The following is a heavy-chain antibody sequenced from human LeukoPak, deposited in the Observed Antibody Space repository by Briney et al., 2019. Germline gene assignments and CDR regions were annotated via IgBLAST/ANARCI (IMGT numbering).Heavy chain of an antibody. CDR3: ARSDLYYDFWSGYHSTHDAFDI. Sequence: SETLSLTCTVSGGSISGYYWSWIRQPPGKGLEWIGYIYYSGSTNYNPSLKSRVTISVDTSKNQFSLKLSSVTAADTAVYYCARSDLYYDFWSGYHSTHDAFDIWGQGTMVTVSS. D-gene: IGHD3-3*01. V-gene: IGHV4-59*08. J-gene: IGHJ3*02. CDR2: IYYSGST. CDR1: GGSISGYY.